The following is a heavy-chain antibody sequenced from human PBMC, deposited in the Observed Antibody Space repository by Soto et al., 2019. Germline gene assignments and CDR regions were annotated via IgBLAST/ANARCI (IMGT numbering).Heavy chain of an antibody. CDR2: IIPIFGTA. V-gene: IGHV1-69*13. D-gene: IGHD2-15*01. J-gene: IGHJ1*01. CDR1: GGTFSSYA. Sequence: ASVKVSCKASGGTFSSYAISWVRQAPGQGLEWMGGIIPIFGTANYAQKFQGRVTITADESTSTAYMELSSLRSEDTAVYYCARENLRDRYLQQSGQGTLVTVSS. CDR3: ARENLRDRYLQQ.